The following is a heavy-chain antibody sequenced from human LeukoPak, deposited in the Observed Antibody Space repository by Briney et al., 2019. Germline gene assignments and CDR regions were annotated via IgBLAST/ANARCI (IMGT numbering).Heavy chain of an antibody. V-gene: IGHV3-7*01. Sequence: GGSLRLSCAASGFTFSSYWMNGVRQAPGKGLEWVAIIKQDGSEKHYVDSVKGRFTISRDNAKNSLDLQMNSLRVEDTAVYFCVRGSGYILDYWGQGTLVTVSS. CDR1: GFTFSSYW. CDR2: IKQDGSEK. D-gene: IGHD3-3*01. CDR3: VRGSGYILDY. J-gene: IGHJ4*02.